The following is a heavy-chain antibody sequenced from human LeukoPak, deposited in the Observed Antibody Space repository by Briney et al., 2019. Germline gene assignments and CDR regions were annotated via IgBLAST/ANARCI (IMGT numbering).Heavy chain of an antibody. CDR2: IYTSGST. D-gene: IGHD2-2*01. CDR3: ARGLGSDCSSTSCHFDY. Sequence: SETLSLTCTVSGGSISSYYWSWIRQPAGKGLEWIGRIYTSGSTNYNPSLKSRVTMSVDTSKNQFSLKLSSVTAADTAVYYCARGLGSDCSSTSCHFDYWGQGTLVTVSS. J-gene: IGHJ4*02. CDR1: GGSISSYY. V-gene: IGHV4-4*07.